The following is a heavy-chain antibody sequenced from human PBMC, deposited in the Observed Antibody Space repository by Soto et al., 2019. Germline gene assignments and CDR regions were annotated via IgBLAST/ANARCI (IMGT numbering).Heavy chain of an antibody. V-gene: IGHV4-34*01. CDR1: GGSFSGYY. J-gene: IGHJ6*03. CDR2: INHSGST. CDR3: ASTIVVVPAAMQYYMDV. D-gene: IGHD2-2*01. Sequence: QVQLQQWGAGLLKPSETLSLTCAVYGGSFSGYYWSWIRQPPGKGLEWIGEINHSGSTNYNPSLKSRVTISVDASKNQFSLKLSSVTAADTAVHYCASTIVVVPAAMQYYMDVWGKGTTVTVSS.